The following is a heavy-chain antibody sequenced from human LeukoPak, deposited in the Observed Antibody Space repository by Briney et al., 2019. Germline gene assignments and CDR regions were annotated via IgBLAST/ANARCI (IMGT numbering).Heavy chain of an antibody. V-gene: IGHV4-30-4*01. CDR2: IYYSGST. J-gene: IGHJ4*02. Sequence: PSQTLSLTCTVSGGSISSGDYYWSWIRQPPGKGLEWIGYIYYSGSTYYNPSLKSRVTISVDRSKNQFSLKLSSVTAADTAVYYCASSVTGDYYDSSGLDYWGQGTLVTVSS. D-gene: IGHD3-22*01. CDR1: GGSISSGDYY. CDR3: ASSVTGDYYDSSGLDY.